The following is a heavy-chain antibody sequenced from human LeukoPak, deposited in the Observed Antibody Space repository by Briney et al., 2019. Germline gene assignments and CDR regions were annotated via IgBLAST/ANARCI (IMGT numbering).Heavy chain of an antibody. CDR3: ARPTNMYYYGSGSYYDF. D-gene: IGHD3-10*01. J-gene: IGHJ4*02. CDR2: VSGSDGNT. V-gene: IGHV3-23*01. CDR1: GFTFSTYA. Sequence: GGALRLSCAASGFTFSTYAMSWVRQAPGKGLEWVSGVSGSDGNTYYADSVKGRFTISRDNSRNTLYLQVNSLRAEDTAVYYCARPTNMYYYGSGSYYDFWGQGTLVTVSS.